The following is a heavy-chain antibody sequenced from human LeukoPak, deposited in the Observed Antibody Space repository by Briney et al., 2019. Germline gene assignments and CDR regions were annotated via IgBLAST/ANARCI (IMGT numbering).Heavy chain of an antibody. CDR2: VAYDGSSK. Sequence: PGGSLRLSCAASGFTFRNYAFHWVRQAPGKGLEWVAFVAYDGSSKYYADSVRGRFIISRDYYKNTVYLQMDSLRGEDTAVYYCARDGVTRRYNTYYYMDVWGKGTTVTVS. D-gene: IGHD1-1*01. CDR3: ARDGVTRRYNTYYYMDV. V-gene: IGHV3-30*04. J-gene: IGHJ6*03. CDR1: GFTFRNYA.